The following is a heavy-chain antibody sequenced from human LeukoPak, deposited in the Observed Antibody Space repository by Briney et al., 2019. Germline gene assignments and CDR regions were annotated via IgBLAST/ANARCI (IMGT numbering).Heavy chain of an antibody. Sequence: GASVKVSCKASGYTFTSYGISWVRQAPGQRLEWMGWINAGNGNTKYSQKFQGRVTITRDTSASTAYMELSSLRSEDTAVYYCARSPPYYDSSALDYWGQGTLVTVSS. CDR2: INAGNGNT. D-gene: IGHD3-22*01. CDR3: ARSPPYYDSSALDY. CDR1: GYTFTSYG. J-gene: IGHJ4*02. V-gene: IGHV1-3*01.